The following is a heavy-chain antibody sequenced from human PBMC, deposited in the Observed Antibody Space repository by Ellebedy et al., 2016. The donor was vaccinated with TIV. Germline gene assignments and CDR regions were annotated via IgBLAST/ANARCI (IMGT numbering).Heavy chain of an antibody. CDR1: GYTFTRNY. CDR3: AGVMEMATTTYGMDV. CDR2: INPSGGST. D-gene: IGHD5-24*01. Sequence: AASVKVSCKASGYTFTRNYIHWVRQAPGQGLEWMGIINPSGGSTSYAQKLQGRVTLTRDTSTSTVYMELSSLRSEDTSVYYCAGVMEMATTTYGMDVWGQGTTVTVSS. V-gene: IGHV1-46*04. J-gene: IGHJ6*02.